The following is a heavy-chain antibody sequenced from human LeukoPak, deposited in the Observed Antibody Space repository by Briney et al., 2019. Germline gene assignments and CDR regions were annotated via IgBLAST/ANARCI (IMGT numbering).Heavy chain of an antibody. CDR2: INPSGGST. Sequence: ASVKVSCKASGYTFTSYYMHWVRQAPGQGLEWMGIINPSGGSTSYAQKFQGRVTMTRDTSTSTVYMELSSLRSEDTDVYYCVREIEEYYYDYWGQGTLVTVSS. J-gene: IGHJ4*02. CDR3: VREIEEYYYDY. V-gene: IGHV1-46*01. CDR1: GYTFTSYY.